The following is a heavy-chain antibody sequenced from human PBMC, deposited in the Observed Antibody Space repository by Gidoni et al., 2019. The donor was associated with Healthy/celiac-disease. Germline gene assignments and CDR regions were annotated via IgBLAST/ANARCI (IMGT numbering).Heavy chain of an antibody. Sequence: EVQLVESGGGVVRPGGSLRLSCAASVFTFDDYGMSWVRQAPGKGLEWVSGINWNGGSTGYADSVKGRFTISRDNAKNSLYLQMNSLRAEDTALYYCAREGLVVAATRYYYGMDVWGQGTTVTVSS. CDR2: INWNGGST. D-gene: IGHD2-15*01. CDR3: AREGLVVAATRYYYGMDV. J-gene: IGHJ6*02. V-gene: IGHV3-20*04. CDR1: VFTFDDYG.